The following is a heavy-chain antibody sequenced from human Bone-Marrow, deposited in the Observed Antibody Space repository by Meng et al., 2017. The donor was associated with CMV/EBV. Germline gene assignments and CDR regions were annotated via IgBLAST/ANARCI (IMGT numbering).Heavy chain of an antibody. J-gene: IGHJ4*02. D-gene: IGHD3-3*01. CDR1: GFTFSSYA. CDR2: ISYDGSNK. V-gene: IGHV3-30-3*01. Sequence: GESLKISCAASGFTFSSYAMHWVRQAPGKGLEWVAVISYDGSNKYYADSVKGRFTISRDNSKNTLYLQMNSLRAEDTAVYYCAREYFDFWSGYYFDYWGQGTLVTVSS. CDR3: AREYFDFWSGYYFDY.